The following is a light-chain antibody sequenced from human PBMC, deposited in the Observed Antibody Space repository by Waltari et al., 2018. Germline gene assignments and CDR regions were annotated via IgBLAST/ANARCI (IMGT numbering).Light chain of an antibody. Sequence: QSVLTQPPSVSGAPGQRVTISCTGTSSNIRAGHDVHWYQQFPGTAPKLLIYGSSNRPSGVPDRCSGSKSDTSASLTITGLQAEDEADYFCHSFDSSLSTGVVFGGGTKVTVL. CDR2: GSS. V-gene: IGLV1-40*01. J-gene: IGLJ2*01. CDR3: HSFDSSLSTGVV. CDR1: SSNIRAGHD.